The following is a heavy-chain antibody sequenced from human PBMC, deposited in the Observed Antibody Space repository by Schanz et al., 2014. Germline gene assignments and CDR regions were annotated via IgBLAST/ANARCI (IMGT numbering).Heavy chain of an antibody. CDR3: AKIERNED. J-gene: IGHJ4*02. CDR2: VSSRSDEI. CDR1: GFTFSSYA. D-gene: IGHD1-1*01. V-gene: IGHV3-23*05. Sequence: VQLLESGGGLVQPGGSLRLSCAASGFTFSSYAMSWVRQAPGKGLEWVAAVSSRSDEIKYADSVRGRFTISRDNSRSTMYLQMNSLRAEDTAVYFCAKIERNEDWGQGTLVTVSS.